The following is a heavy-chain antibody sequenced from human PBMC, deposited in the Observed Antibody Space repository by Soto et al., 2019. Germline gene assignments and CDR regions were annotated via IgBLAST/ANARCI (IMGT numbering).Heavy chain of an antibody. Sequence: QLHLVQSGAEVKKAGSSVKVSCKASGGTVSSYAITWVRQAPGKGLEWMGVFIPIFVSAHYAPKFQGRITITADESTSTDYMELSGLTSEDTAIYYCARDVSSDTTGFRGYDLWGQGTQVTVSS. D-gene: IGHD3-10*01. CDR3: ARDVSSDTTGFRGYDL. J-gene: IGHJ4*02. CDR1: GGTVSSYA. V-gene: IGHV1-69*01. CDR2: FIPIFVSA.